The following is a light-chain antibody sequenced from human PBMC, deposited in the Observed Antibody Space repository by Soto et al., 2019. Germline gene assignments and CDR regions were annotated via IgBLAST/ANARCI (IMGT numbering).Light chain of an antibody. V-gene: IGKV1-39*01. CDR1: QSISSY. CDR3: QQSYSTPLT. CDR2: AAS. Sequence: DIQMTQSPSSLSASVGDRVTITCRASQSISSYLNWYQQKPGKAPNLLIYAASSLQSGVPSRFSGSGSGTDFTLIISSLQPEDFATHFCQQSYSTPLTFGGGTTVEIK. J-gene: IGKJ4*01.